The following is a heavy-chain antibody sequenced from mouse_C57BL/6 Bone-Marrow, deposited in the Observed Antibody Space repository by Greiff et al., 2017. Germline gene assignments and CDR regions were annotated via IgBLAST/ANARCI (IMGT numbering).Heavy chain of an antibody. CDR1: GYTFTDYY. J-gene: IGHJ3*01. Sequence: VQLVESGAELVRPGASVKLSCKASGYTFTDYYINWVKQRPGQGLEWIARIYPGSGNTYYNEKFKGKDTLTAEKSSSTAYMQLSSLTSEDSAVYFCARRDDGYYEFAYWGQGTLVTVSA. V-gene: IGHV1-76*01. CDR3: ARRDDGYYEFAY. CDR2: IYPGSGNT. D-gene: IGHD2-3*01.